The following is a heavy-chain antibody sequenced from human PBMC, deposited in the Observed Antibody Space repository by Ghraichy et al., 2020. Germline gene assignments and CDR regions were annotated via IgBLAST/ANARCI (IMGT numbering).Heavy chain of an antibody. D-gene: IGHD4-17*01. CDR1: GDSFSSYY. Sequence: SETLSLTCTVSGDSFSSYYWSWIRQPAGKGLEWIGRIYISESTNYNPSLKSRVTMSVDPSKRQFSMKLTSVTAADTAVYYCARHPGTVTTSWFDPWGQGTLVIVSS. V-gene: IGHV4-4*07. CDR2: IYISEST. J-gene: IGHJ5*02. CDR3: ARHPGTVTTSWFDP.